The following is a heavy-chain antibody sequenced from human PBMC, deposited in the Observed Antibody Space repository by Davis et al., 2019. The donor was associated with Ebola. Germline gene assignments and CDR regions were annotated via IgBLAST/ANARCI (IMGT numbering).Heavy chain of an antibody. D-gene: IGHD1-26*01. J-gene: IGHJ4*02. CDR3: ARWDLGYFDY. V-gene: IGHV4-59*01. CDR1: GGPISSYY. Sequence: GPLRPPCPPPGGPISSYYWSWIGQPPGKGLEWFWYIYYSGSTNYNPSLKSRVTISVDTSKNQFSLKLSSVTAADTAVYYCARWDLGYFDYWGQGILVTVSS. CDR2: IYYSGST.